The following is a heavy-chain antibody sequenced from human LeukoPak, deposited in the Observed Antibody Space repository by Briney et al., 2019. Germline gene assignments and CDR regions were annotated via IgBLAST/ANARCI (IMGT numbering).Heavy chain of an antibody. CDR2: ISSSSSYI. V-gene: IGHV3-21*01. J-gene: IGHJ4*02. CDR1: GFTFSSYA. Sequence: GGSLRLSCAASGFTFSSYAMSWVRQAPGKGLEWVSSISSSSSYIYYADSVKGRFTISRDNAKNSLYLQMNSLRAEDTAVYYCARSGGGYYFDYWAREPWSPSPQ. CDR3: ARSGGGYYFDY. D-gene: IGHD3-10*01.